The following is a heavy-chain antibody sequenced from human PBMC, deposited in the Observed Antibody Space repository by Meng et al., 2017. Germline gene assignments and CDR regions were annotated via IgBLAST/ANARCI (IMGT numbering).Heavy chain of an antibody. CDR3: ARICYDSSGYSPYNWFDP. CDR2: IYYSGST. CDR1: GASISSSSYN. D-gene: IGHD3-22*01. J-gene: IGHJ5*02. V-gene: IGHV4-39*07. Sequence: QLQPEDSGAALVTPAHTPPLICAVSGASISSSSYNWGGIPKPPGKGLKLIGSIYYSGSTYYHPSLKSRVTISVDTSKNQFSLKLSSVTAADTAVYYCARICYDSSGYSPYNWFDPWGQGTLVTVSS.